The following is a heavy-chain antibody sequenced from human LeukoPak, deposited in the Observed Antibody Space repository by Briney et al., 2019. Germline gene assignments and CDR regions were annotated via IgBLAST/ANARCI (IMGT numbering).Heavy chain of an antibody. CDR1: GYTFTSYG. J-gene: IGHJ6*02. D-gene: IGHD4-17*01. Sequence: ASVKVSCKASGYTFTSYGISWVRQAPGQGLEWMGWISAYNGNTNYAQKLQGRVTMTTDTSTSTAYMELRSLRSDDTAAYYCAREGETTVKYYYYYGMDVWGQGTTVTVSS. CDR3: AREGETTVKYYYYYGMDV. V-gene: IGHV1-18*01. CDR2: ISAYNGNT.